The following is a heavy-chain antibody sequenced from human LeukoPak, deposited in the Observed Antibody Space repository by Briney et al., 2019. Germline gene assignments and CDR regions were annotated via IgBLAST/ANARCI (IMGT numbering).Heavy chain of an antibody. D-gene: IGHD6-6*01. CDR3: AKGGGFSSSWLANWFDP. Sequence: GGSLRLSCSASGFTFSTYAMTWVRQAPGKGLEWVAAVTPNGGGTYYTGSVEGRFTISRDNSKNTLYLQMNSLRAEDTALYYCAKGGGFSSSWLANWFDPWGQGTLVTVSS. CDR2: VTPNGGGT. V-gene: IGHV3-23*01. CDR1: GFTFSTYA. J-gene: IGHJ5*02.